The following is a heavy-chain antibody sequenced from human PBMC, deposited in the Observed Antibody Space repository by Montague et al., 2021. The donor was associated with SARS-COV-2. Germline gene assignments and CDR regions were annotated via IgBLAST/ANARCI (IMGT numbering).Heavy chain of an antibody. CDR3: ARDPLYYYDSSGLLQDWYFDL. CDR1: GGSISSGSYY. Sequence: TLSLTCTVSGGSISSGSYYWSWVRQPAGKGLEWIGRIYTSGSTNYNPPLKSRATIAVDTTKNQFSLKLSSATAADTAVYYCARDPLYYYDSSGLLQDWYFDLWGRGTLVTVSS. CDR2: IYTSGST. V-gene: IGHV4-61*02. D-gene: IGHD3-22*01. J-gene: IGHJ2*01.